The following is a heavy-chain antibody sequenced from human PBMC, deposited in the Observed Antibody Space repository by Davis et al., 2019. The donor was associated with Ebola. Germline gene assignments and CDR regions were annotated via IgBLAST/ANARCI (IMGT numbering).Heavy chain of an antibody. CDR3: VRGWPSSVTTDFYAMDA. V-gene: IGHV4-30-4*08. Sequence: WVRQPPGKGLEWIGYIYHSGNAYYSPSLKSRVTISVDTSKNQFSLRVRSVTAADTAVYYCVRGWPSSVTTDFYAMDAWGKGTSVIVSS. D-gene: IGHD4-17*01. CDR2: IYHSGNA. J-gene: IGHJ6*04.